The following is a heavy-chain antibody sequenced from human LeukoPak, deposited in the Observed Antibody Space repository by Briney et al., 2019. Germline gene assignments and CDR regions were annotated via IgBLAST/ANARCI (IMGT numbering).Heavy chain of an antibody. J-gene: IGHJ4*02. CDR1: GLTFSSYG. V-gene: IGHV3-23*01. CDR3: AKMAYYDSSGYYFDY. CDR2: ISGSGGST. D-gene: IGHD3-22*01. Sequence: GGTLRLSCAASGLTFSSYGMSWVRQAPGKGLEWVSAISGSGGSTYYADSVKGRFTISRDNSKNTLYLQMNSLRAEDTAVYYCAKMAYYDSSGYYFDYWGQGTLVTVSS.